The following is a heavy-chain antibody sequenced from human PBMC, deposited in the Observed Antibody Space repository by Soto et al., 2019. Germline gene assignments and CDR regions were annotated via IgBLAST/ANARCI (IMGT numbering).Heavy chain of an antibody. V-gene: IGHV3-23*01. Sequence: EVQLLESGGGLVQPGGSLRLSCGASGFTFNNYAMSWVRQPPGKGLEWVSTIRAGGDTTYYADSVKGRFTISRDNSKNTLDLQMNGLRAEDSALYFCAKDLKEETSSGYYDGYFDLWGRGTQVTFSS. D-gene: IGHD3-22*01. CDR1: GFTFNNYA. CDR2: IRAGGDTT. J-gene: IGHJ2*01. CDR3: AKDLKEETSSGYYDGYFDL.